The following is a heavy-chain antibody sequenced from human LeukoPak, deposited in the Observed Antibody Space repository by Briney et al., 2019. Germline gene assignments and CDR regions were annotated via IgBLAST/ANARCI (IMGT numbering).Heavy chain of an antibody. CDR3: ARRRHLPRGWFDP. Sequence: ASVKVSCKASGYTFTSYGISWVRQAPGQGLEWMGWISAYNGNTNYAQKLQGRVTMTRNTSISTAYMELSSLRSEDTAVYYCARRRHLPRGWFDPWGQGTLVTVSS. J-gene: IGHJ5*02. CDR2: ISAYNGNT. CDR1: GYTFTSYG. V-gene: IGHV1-18*01.